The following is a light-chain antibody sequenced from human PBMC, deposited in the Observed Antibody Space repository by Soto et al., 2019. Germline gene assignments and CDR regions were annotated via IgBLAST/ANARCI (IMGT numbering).Light chain of an antibody. CDR2: GAS. Sequence: EMMTKQSPATLSVSPGDRVTLSCRASQSVSSNLAWYQQRPGQAPRLLIYGASTRATGVPARFSGSGSGTEFTLTISSLQSEDFAVYYCQQYNLWPPLFGQGTRLE. V-gene: IGKV3-15*01. CDR1: QSVSSN. CDR3: QQYNLWPPL. J-gene: IGKJ5*01.